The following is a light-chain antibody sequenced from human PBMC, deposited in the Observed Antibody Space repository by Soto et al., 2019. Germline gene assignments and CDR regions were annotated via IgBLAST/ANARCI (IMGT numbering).Light chain of an antibody. J-gene: IGLJ3*02. CDR1: SSDFGGYNY. V-gene: IGLV2-14*01. CDR2: EVS. Sequence: QSALTQHASVSGSPVQSITISCTGTSSDFGGYNYVSWYQQNPGKAPKLISYEVSTRPSGVSNRFSGAKSGNTASLTISGLHAEDEAEYYCTPYPTKAPGVFGRGTKLTV. CDR3: TPYPTKAPGV.